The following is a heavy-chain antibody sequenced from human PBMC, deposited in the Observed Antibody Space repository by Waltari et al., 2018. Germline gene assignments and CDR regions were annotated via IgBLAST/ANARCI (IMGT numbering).Heavy chain of an antibody. Sequence: EVQLVESGGGLVQPGGSLRLSCAASGFTFSSSGMHWARQAPGKGLVGVPRITNDGNGRSYADSGEGRFTIARDDARNTVYLQMHSRRVEDTAVYYCVRDTPVTRVDHWGQGTLVTVSS. J-gene: IGHJ4*02. D-gene: IGHD4-17*01. CDR2: ITNDGNGR. V-gene: IGHV3-74*01. CDR1: GFTFSSSG. CDR3: VRDTPVTRVDH.